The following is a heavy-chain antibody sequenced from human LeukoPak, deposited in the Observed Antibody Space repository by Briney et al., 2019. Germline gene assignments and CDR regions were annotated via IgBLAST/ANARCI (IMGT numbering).Heavy chain of an antibody. CDR1: GGTTDDYG. CDR2: INWDGTNT. J-gene: IGHJ4*02. CDR3: VKDFSSNWYSFDY. D-gene: IGHD6-13*01. Sequence: GGSLRLSCAASGGTTDDYGMSWVRQAPGKGLEWVSGINWDGTNTYYAESVKGRFTISRDSAEKSLYLQMNSLIDDGTAFYYCVKDFSSNWYSFDYWGLGTLVTVSP. V-gene: IGHV3-20*04.